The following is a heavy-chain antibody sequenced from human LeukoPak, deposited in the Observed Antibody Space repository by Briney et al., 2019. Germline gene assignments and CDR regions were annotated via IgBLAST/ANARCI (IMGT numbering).Heavy chain of an antibody. V-gene: IGHV3-7*01. CDR3: AREVSEGFDF. D-gene: IGHD3-22*01. CDR2: IKQDGSEI. Sequence: GGSLRLSCAASGFTFSSYWMSWVRQAPGKGLEWVANIKQDGSEIYYVDSVKGRFAISRDNAKNSLYLQMNSLRAEDTALYYCAREVSEGFDFWGQGTLVTVSS. CDR1: GFTFSSYW. J-gene: IGHJ4*02.